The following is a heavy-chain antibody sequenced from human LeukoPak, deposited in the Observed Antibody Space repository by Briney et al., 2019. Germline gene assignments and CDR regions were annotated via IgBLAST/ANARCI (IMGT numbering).Heavy chain of an antibody. J-gene: IGHJ4*02. CDR1: GFTFSYHG. V-gene: IGHV3-33*01. CDR3: ERGSVRGYSYGYDY. CDR2: IWYDGSKK. D-gene: IGHD5-18*01. Sequence: PGGSLRLSCVGSGFTFSYHGLHWVRQAPGKGLEWVAAIWYDGSKKYFADSVKGGFSISRDNSKKTLDLQMNSMRAEDTAMYYCERGSVRGYSYGYDYWGQGTLVTVSS.